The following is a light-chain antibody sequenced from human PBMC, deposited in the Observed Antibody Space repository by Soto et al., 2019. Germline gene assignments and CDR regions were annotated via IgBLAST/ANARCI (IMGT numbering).Light chain of an antibody. V-gene: IGKV3-20*01. CDR3: QQYGSSPT. CDR1: QSVSSSY. J-gene: IGKJ4*01. Sequence: EVALTQSPGTLSLSPGERATLSCRASQSVSSSYLAWYQQKPGQAPRLLVYGASSRATGIPDRFSGSGSGTDFTLFINRLEPEDFAVYYCQQYGSSPTFGGGTKVEIK. CDR2: GAS.